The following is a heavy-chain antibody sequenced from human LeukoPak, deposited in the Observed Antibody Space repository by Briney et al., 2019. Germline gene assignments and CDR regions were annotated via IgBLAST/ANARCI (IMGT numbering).Heavy chain of an antibody. CDR3: ARDRPNWGIDC. V-gene: IGHV3-48*02. Sequence: TGGSLRLSCAASGFPFNSHHMNRVRQAPGKGLEWVSYISSSSSAIYYADSVKGRFTMSRDDAKNSLYLHMNSLRDEDTAVYYCARDRPNWGIDCWGQGTLVTVSS. J-gene: IGHJ4*02. CDR1: GFPFNSHH. CDR2: ISSSSSAI. D-gene: IGHD7-27*01.